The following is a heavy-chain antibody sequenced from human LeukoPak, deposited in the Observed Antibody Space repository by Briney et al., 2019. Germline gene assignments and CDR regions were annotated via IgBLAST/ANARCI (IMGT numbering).Heavy chain of an antibody. CDR2: IIPIFGTA. CDR3: ARDRESLEGFDP. CDR1: GGTFSSYA. D-gene: IGHD3-10*01. Sequence: ASVKVSCKASGGTFSSYAISWVRQAPGQGLEWMGGIIPIFGTANYAQKFQGRVTITADESTSTAYMELSSLRSEDTAVYYCARDRESLEGFDPWGQGTLVTVSS. V-gene: IGHV1-69*13. J-gene: IGHJ5*02.